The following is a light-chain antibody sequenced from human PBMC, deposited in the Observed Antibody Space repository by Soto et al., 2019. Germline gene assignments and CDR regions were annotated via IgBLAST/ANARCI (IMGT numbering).Light chain of an antibody. Sequence: QSVLTQPPSVSAAPGQKVTISCSGGRSNIGNNDVSWYQHLPGAAPKLLIYDNNRRHSGIPDRFSGSKSGTSATLGITGLQTGDEADYYCGTWDSTLSVGVFGGGTKLTVL. CDR2: DNN. V-gene: IGLV1-51*01. CDR3: GTWDSTLSVGV. J-gene: IGLJ2*01. CDR1: RSNIGNND.